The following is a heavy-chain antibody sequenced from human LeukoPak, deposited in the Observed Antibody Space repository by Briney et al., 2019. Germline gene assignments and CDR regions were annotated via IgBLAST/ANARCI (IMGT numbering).Heavy chain of an antibody. D-gene: IGHD3-9*01. Sequence: GGSLRLSCAASGFTFSSYGMHWVRQAPGKGLEWVAFIRYDGSNKYYADSVKGRFTISRDNSKNTLYLQMNSLRAEDTAVYYCAKGGGILTGYQYYFDYWGQGTLVTVSS. J-gene: IGHJ4*02. CDR2: IRYDGSNK. CDR3: AKGGGILTGYQYYFDY. CDR1: GFTFSSYG. V-gene: IGHV3-30*02.